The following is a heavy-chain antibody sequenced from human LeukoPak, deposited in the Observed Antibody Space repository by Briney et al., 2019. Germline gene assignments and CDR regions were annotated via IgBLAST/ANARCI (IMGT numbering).Heavy chain of an antibody. Sequence: SGTLSHTCAVSGGSISGSNWWNWVRQSPGKGLEWIGSIYYSGSTYYNPSLKSRVTISVDTSKNQFSLKLSSVTAADTAVYYCARQEQQLDLYYFDYWGQGTLVTVSS. J-gene: IGHJ4*02. V-gene: IGHV4-4*02. CDR1: GGSISGSNW. CDR3: ARQEQQLDLYYFDY. D-gene: IGHD6-13*01. CDR2: IYYSGST.